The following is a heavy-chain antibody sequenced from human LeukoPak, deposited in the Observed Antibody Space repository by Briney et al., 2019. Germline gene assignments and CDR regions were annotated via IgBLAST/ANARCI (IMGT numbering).Heavy chain of an antibody. J-gene: IGHJ4*02. Sequence: PSETLSLTCTVSGGSISNYYWTWIRQPPGKGLEWIGYIYYTGSTNYNPSLKSRVTISLDTPKNQFSLKLSSVTAADTAVYYCARGPGKDYGDFDYWGQGTLVTVSS. CDR2: IYYTGST. D-gene: IGHD4-17*01. CDR1: GGSISNYY. CDR3: ARGPGKDYGDFDY. V-gene: IGHV4-59*01.